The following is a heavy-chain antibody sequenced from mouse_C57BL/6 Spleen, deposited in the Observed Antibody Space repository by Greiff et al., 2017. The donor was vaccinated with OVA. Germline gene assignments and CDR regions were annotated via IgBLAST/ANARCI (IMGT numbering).Heavy chain of an antibody. J-gene: IGHJ2*01. Sequence: EVKLMESGPGLVKPSQSLSLTCSVTGYSITSGYYWNWIRQFPGNKLEWMGYISYDGSNNYNPSLKNRISITRDTSKNQFFLKLNSVTTEDTATYYCARGGYDYRYWGQGTTLTVSS. D-gene: IGHD2-4*01. CDR2: ISYDGSN. CDR3: ARGGYDYRY. CDR1: GYSITSGYY. V-gene: IGHV3-6*01.